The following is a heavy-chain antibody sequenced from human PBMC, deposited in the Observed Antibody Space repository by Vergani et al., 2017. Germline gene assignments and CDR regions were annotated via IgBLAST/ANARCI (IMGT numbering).Heavy chain of an antibody. Sequence: EVQLLESGGGLVQPGGSLRLSCAASGFTFSSYAMSWVRQAPGKGLEWVSAISGSGGSTYYADSVKGRFTISRDNSKNTLYLQMNSLRAEDTAVYYCASFLGYCSGGSCPYYFDYWGQGTLVTVSS. V-gene: IGHV3-23*01. CDR3: ASFLGYCSGGSCPYYFDY. J-gene: IGHJ4*02. CDR1: GFTFSSYA. CDR2: ISGSGGST. D-gene: IGHD2-15*01.